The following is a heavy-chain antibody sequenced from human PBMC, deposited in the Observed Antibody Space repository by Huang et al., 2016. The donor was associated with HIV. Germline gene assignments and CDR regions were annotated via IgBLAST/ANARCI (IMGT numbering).Heavy chain of an antibody. V-gene: IGHV1-18*01. CDR1: GYTFSIYG. Sequence: QIQLVQSGPEVKKPGASVKFSCKASGYTFSIYGISWVRQDPGQGPEWMGWVSAYSGYTNYSQKFQGRVTMTADTSASTAYMDLRSLTSDDTAVYYCARVPSDHFSDYWGQGTLVTVSS. CDR2: VSAYSGYT. J-gene: IGHJ4*02. CDR3: ARVPSDHFSDY.